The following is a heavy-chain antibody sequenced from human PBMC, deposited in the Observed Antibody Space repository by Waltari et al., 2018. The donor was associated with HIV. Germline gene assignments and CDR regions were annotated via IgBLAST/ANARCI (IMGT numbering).Heavy chain of an antibody. V-gene: IGHV4-39*01. Sequence: QLQLQESGPGLVKPSETLSLTCTVSGGSISSSSYYWGWIRQPPGKGLEWIGSIYYSGSTYYNPSLKSRVTISVDTSKNQFSLKLSSVTAADTAVYYCARHHRAPIVVVVAANWFDPWGQGTLVTVSS. CDR2: IYYSGST. D-gene: IGHD2-15*01. CDR3: ARHHRAPIVVVVAANWFDP. CDR1: GGSISSSSYY. J-gene: IGHJ5*02.